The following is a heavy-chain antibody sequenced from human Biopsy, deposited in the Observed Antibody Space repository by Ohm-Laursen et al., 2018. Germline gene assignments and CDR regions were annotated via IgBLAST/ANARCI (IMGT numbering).Heavy chain of an antibody. Sequence: SSLRLSCAAFGFTFSIYGMHWVRQAPGKGLEWVAVIWYDGSNKYYADSVKGRFTTSRDDPKNTLYLQMNSLRAEDTAVYYCAREGDDSSGYTPHYFDYWGQGTLVTVSS. CDR2: IWYDGSNK. CDR3: AREGDDSSGYTPHYFDY. V-gene: IGHV3-33*01. D-gene: IGHD3-22*01. CDR1: GFTFSIYG. J-gene: IGHJ4*02.